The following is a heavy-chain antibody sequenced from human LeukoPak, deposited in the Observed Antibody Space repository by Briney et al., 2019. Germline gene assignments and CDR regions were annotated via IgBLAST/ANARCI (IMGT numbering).Heavy chain of an antibody. CDR2: ISDDGSNK. CDR1: GFTFSTFA. Sequence: GRSLRLSCAASGFTFSTFAMHWVRQAPGKGLEWVAVISDDGSNKYYADSVKGRFTISRDNSKNTLYLQMNSLRAEDTAVYYCARDLGYGSGSYDYWGQGTLVTVSS. V-gene: IGHV3-30*04. J-gene: IGHJ4*02. D-gene: IGHD3-10*01. CDR3: ARDLGYGSGSYDY.